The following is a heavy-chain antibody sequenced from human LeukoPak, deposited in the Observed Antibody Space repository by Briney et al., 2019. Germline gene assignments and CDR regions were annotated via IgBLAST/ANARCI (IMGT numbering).Heavy chain of an antibody. J-gene: IGHJ4*02. V-gene: IGHV4-39*01. CDR1: GGSISSSRYY. Sequence: SETLSLTCTVSGGSISSSRYYWGWIRQPPGKGLEWIGSIYYSGDTYYNPSLKSRVTISVDTSKNQFSLKLSSVTAADTALYYCARLRGYTYGNPGYWGQGSLGTVSS. D-gene: IGHD5-18*01. CDR2: IYYSGDT. CDR3: ARLRGYTYGNPGY.